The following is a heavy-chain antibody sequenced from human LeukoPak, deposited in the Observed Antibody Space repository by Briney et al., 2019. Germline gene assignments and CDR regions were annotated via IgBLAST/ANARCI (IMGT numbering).Heavy chain of an antibody. CDR3: ARDPNVRGYSYGSMGYYFDY. J-gene: IGHJ4*02. D-gene: IGHD5-18*01. CDR1: GYTFTSYD. Sequence: ASVKVSCKASGYTFTSYDINWVRQATGQGLEWMGWMNPNSGNTGYAQKFQGRVTMTRNTSISTAYMELSSLRSEDTAVYYCARDPNVRGYSYGSMGYYFDYWGQGTLVTVSS. CDR2: MNPNSGNT. V-gene: IGHV1-8*01.